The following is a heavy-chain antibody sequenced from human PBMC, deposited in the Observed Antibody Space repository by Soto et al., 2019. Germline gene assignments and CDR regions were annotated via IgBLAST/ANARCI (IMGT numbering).Heavy chain of an antibody. CDR2: IYHSGST. J-gene: IGHJ5*02. D-gene: IGHD6-19*01. V-gene: IGHV4-4*02. CDR3: ARDLDSSGANWFDP. CDR1: GGSISSSNW. Sequence: PSETLSLTCAVSGGSISSSNWWSWVRQPPGKGLEWIGEIYHSGSTNYNPSLKSRVTISVDKSKNQFSLKLSSVTAADTAVYYCARDLDSSGANWFDPWGQGTLVTVSS.